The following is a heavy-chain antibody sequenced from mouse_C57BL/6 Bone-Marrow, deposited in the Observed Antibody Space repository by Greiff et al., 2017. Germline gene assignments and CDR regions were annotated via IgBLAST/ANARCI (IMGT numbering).Heavy chain of an antibody. D-gene: IGHD2-3*01. CDR1: GFTFSDYY. CDR3: ARRIYDGYYFDC. J-gene: IGHJ2*01. Sequence: EVQRVESGGGLVQPGGSLKLSCAASGFTFSDYYMYWVRQTPEKRLEWVAYISNGGGSTYYPDTVKGRFTISRDNAKNTLYLQRSRLKSEDTAMYYCARRIYDGYYFDCWGQGTTLTVSS. V-gene: IGHV5-12*01. CDR2: ISNGGGST.